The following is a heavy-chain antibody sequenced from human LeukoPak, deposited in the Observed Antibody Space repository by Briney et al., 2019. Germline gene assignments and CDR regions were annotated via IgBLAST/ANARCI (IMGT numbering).Heavy chain of an antibody. D-gene: IGHD4-17*01. CDR1: GGSLSSHY. Sequence: SETLSLTCAVSGGSLSSHYWNWVRQPPGKGLEWIANIFHTGSTNYNPSLKSRVTISIDTSKNQFSLNLRSVTAADTAAYYCARRMGGEYGNWFDTWGQGTLVTVSS. CDR2: IFHTGST. CDR3: ARRMGGEYGNWFDT. V-gene: IGHV4-59*08. J-gene: IGHJ5*02.